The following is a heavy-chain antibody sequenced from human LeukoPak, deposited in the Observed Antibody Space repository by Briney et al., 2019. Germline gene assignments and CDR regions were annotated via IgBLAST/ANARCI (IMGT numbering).Heavy chain of an antibody. D-gene: IGHD1-26*01. V-gene: IGHV1-8*01. CDR3: ARGYLIVGSTVYYYIDV. Sequence: SSVKVSCKASGYTCTSYDINWVRRATGPGLEGMGWMNPYSCNTGYVQKFQGRVTMTRNTYISTDYMELSSLRSEDTAVYYCARGYLIVGSTVYYYIDVWGKGTTVTISS. J-gene: IGHJ6*03. CDR1: GYTCTSYD. CDR2: MNPYSCNT.